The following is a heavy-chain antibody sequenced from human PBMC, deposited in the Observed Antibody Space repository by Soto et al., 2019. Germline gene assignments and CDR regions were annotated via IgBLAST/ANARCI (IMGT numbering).Heavy chain of an antibody. CDR3: AKEVKNSSSWSDIDY. D-gene: IGHD6-13*01. J-gene: IGHJ4*02. Sequence: EVQLLESGGGLVQPGGSLRLSCAASGFTFSIYAMSWVLQAPGKGLEWVSAISGSGGSTYYAASLKGRFTISRDHSKNPLYLQMNSLRAEDTAVYYCAKEVKNSSSWSDIDYWGQGTLVTVSS. CDR1: GFTFSIYA. CDR2: ISGSGGST. V-gene: IGHV3-23*01.